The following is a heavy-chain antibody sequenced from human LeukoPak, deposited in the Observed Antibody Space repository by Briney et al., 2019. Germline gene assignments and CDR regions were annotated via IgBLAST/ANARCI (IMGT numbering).Heavy chain of an antibody. J-gene: IGHJ3*02. V-gene: IGHV3-20*01. Sequence: GGSLRLSCAASGFTFSSYGMSWVRQAPGKGLEWVSGINWNGGSTGYADSVKGRFTISRDNAKNSLYLQMNSLRAEDTALYHCARIRFGELLNDAFDIWGQGTMVTVSS. D-gene: IGHD3-10*01. CDR1: GFTFSSYG. CDR3: ARIRFGELLNDAFDI. CDR2: INWNGGST.